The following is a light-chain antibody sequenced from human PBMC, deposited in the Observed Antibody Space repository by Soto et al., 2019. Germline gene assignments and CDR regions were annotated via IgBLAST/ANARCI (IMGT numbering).Light chain of an antibody. J-gene: IGLJ1*01. CDR3: SSYTSSSTLHV. CDR1: SSDVGDNNY. V-gene: IGLV2-14*01. Sequence: QSALTQPASVSGSPGQSITISCTGTSSDVGDNNYVSWYQQHPGKAPKLMIYDVTHRPSGISNRFSGSKSGNTASLTISGLQADDEADYYCSSYTSSSTLHVFGTGTKLTVL. CDR2: DVT.